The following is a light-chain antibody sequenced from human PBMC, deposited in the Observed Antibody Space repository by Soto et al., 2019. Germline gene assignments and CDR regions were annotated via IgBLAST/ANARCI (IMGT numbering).Light chain of an antibody. CDR3: QQSYNTPPWT. V-gene: IGKV1-39*01. CDR1: QGIGNA. CDR2: GAS. Sequence: IQMTQSPSSLSASVGDRVTISCRESQGIGNALGWYQQKPGKPPKVLIYGASSLQSGVPSRFSGSGSGTDFTLTISSLQPEDFTTYYCQQSYNTPPWTFGQGTTVEIK. J-gene: IGKJ1*01.